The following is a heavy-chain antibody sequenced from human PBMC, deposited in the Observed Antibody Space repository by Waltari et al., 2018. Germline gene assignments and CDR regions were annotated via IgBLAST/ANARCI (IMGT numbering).Heavy chain of an antibody. Sequence: QVQLVQSGAEVKKPGASVKVSCKASGYTFTGYYMHWVRQAPGQGLEWMGWINPNSGGTNYAQKFQGRVTMTRETSISTAYMELSRLRSDDTAVYYCATGYYYGSGSPTPINYWGQGTLVTVSS. D-gene: IGHD3-10*01. CDR2: INPNSGGT. J-gene: IGHJ4*02. CDR3: ATGYYYGSGSPTPINY. CDR1: GYTFTGYY. V-gene: IGHV1-2*02.